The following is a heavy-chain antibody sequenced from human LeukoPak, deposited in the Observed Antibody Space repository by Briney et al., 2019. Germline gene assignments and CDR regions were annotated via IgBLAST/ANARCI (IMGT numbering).Heavy chain of an antibody. V-gene: IGHV3-66*02. CDR3: ARDYYDDAFDI. J-gene: IGHJ3*02. CDR1: GFTVRRNY. Sequence: GSLRLSCAASGFTVRRNYISWVRQAPGKGLEWVSVIYSGGSTYYADSVKGRFTISRDNSKNTLYLQMNSLRAEDTAVYYCARDYYDDAFDIWGQGTMVTVSS. CDR2: IYSGGST. D-gene: IGHD3-22*01.